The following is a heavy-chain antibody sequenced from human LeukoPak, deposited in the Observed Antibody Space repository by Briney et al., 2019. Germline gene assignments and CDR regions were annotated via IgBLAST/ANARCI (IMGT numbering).Heavy chain of an antibody. J-gene: IGHJ4*02. CDR1: GGSISSNY. D-gene: IGHD3-9*01. V-gene: IGHV4-59*01. Sequence: KPSETLSLTCNVSGGSISSNYWTWIRQPPGKGLEWIGYIYYSGSTNFNPSLKSRVTISVDTSKNQFSLRLSSLTAADTAVYYCARVIPYYDSLTGYYPNYFDYWGQGTLVTVSS. CDR2: IYYSGST. CDR3: ARVIPYYDSLTGYYPNYFDY.